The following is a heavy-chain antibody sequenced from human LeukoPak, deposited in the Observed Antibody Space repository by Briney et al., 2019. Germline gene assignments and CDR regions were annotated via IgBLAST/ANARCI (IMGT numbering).Heavy chain of an antibody. J-gene: IGHJ4*02. CDR3: ARAIGGYYYFDY. V-gene: IGHV3-74*01. CDR1: GFTFSRYW. Sequence: PGGSLRLSCAASGFTFSRYWMHWVRQAPGKGLVWVSRIDSDGNSRTYADSVKGRFTISRDNAKNTLYLQVNSLRAEDTAVYYCARAIGGYYYFDYWGQGILVTVSS. D-gene: IGHD5-12*01. CDR2: IDSDGNSR.